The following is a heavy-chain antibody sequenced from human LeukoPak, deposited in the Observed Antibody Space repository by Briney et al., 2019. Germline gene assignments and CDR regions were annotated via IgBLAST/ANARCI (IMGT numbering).Heavy chain of an antibody. J-gene: IGHJ4*02. D-gene: IGHD1-26*01. CDR2: IYHSGSTYY. CDR1: GGSISSSTYY. Sequence: PSETLSLTCTVSGGSISSSTYYWGWIRQSPGKGLEWIGTIYHSGSTYYYYNPSLESRVTISVDTSKNQFSLKLSSVTAADTAVYFCARDEKVGTTRGSFDSWGQGTLVTVSS. CDR3: ARDEKVGTTRGSFDS. V-gene: IGHV4-39*07.